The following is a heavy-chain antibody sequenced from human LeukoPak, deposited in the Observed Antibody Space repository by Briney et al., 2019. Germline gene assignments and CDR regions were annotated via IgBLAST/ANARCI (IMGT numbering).Heavy chain of an antibody. CDR3: ARARITIFGVVNGAFDI. Sequence: RASVKVSCKASGYTFTGYYMHWVRQAPGQGLEWMGWINPNSGGTNYAQKFQGRVTMTRDTSISTAYMELSRLRSDDTAVYYCARARITIFGVVNGAFDIWGQGTMVTVSS. CDR1: GYTFTGYY. J-gene: IGHJ3*02. V-gene: IGHV1-2*02. CDR2: INPNSGGT. D-gene: IGHD3-3*01.